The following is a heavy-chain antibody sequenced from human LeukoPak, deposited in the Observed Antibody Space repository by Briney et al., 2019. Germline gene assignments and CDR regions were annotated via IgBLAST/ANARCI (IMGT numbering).Heavy chain of an antibody. CDR2: ISGSSSTM. CDR1: GFTFSSYS. J-gene: IGHJ4*02. Sequence: PGGSLRLSCAATGFTFSSYSMNWVRQGPGKGLEWVSYISGSSSTMYYADSVKGRFTISRDNAKNSLYLQMNSLRAEDTAVYYCARGGTTSPGPYWGQGTLVTVSS. D-gene: IGHD2-2*01. V-gene: IGHV3-48*04. CDR3: ARGGTTSPGPY.